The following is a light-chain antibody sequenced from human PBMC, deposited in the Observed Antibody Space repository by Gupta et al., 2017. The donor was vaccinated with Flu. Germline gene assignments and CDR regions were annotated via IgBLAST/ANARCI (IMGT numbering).Light chain of an antibody. CDR2: YVT. Sequence: QSALTQPRSVSGSPGQSVTISCTGTSSDIGTYNYVSWYQQHPGKAPKVMIYYVTKRPSGVPDRFSGSKSGNTASLSIAGLQAEDEADYYCCSSAGGFTWVFGGGTKVTVL. CDR1: SSDIGTYNY. J-gene: IGLJ3*02. V-gene: IGLV2-11*01. CDR3: CSSAGGFTWV.